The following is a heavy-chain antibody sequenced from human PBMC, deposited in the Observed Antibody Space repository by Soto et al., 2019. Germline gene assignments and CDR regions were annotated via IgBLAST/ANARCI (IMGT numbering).Heavy chain of an antibody. CDR2: ISYDGSNK. Sequence: PGGSLRLSCAASGFTFSSYAMHWVRQAPGKGLEWVAVISYDGSNKYYADSVKGRFTISRDNSKNTLYLQMNSLRAEDTAVYYCAREVRDYGEDYWGQGTLVTV. D-gene: IGHD4-17*01. CDR3: AREVRDYGEDY. V-gene: IGHV3-30-3*01. J-gene: IGHJ4*02. CDR1: GFTFSSYA.